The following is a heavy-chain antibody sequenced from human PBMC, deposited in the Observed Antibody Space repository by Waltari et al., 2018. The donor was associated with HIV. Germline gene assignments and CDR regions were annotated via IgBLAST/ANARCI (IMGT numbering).Heavy chain of an antibody. D-gene: IGHD3-9*01. Sequence: LQLKESGPGLVKPSDTLSRTCAVSSASMRSTHSSWAFIRQSPGERLEWIATIYYTGDTNFVPPRKNRTPLSVASSKNPLSLSLASVTAADTAIYYCARQHAYTSDWFSQASFFNYWGPGTLVTVSS. J-gene: IGHJ1*01. CDR3: ARQHAYTSDWFSQASFFNY. CDR2: IYYTGDT. CDR1: SASMRSTHSS. V-gene: IGHV4-39*01.